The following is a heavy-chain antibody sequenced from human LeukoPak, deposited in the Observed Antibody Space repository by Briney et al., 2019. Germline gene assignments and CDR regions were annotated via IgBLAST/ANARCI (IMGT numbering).Heavy chain of an antibody. D-gene: IGHD5-18*01. V-gene: IGHV4-34*01. CDR1: GGSFSGYY. J-gene: IGHJ4*02. CDR2: INHSGST. Sequence: PSETLSLTCAVYGGSFSGYYWSWIRQPPGKGPEWIGEINHSGSTNYNPSLKSRVTISVDTSKNQFSLKLSSVTAADTAVYYCARGGRIQLWFLSYWGQGTLVTVSS. CDR3: ARGGRIQLWFLSY.